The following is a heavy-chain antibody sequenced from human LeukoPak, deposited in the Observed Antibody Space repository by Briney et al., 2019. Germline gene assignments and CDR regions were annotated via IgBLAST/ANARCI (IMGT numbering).Heavy chain of an antibody. CDR1: GGSISSYY. J-gene: IGHJ4*02. CDR2: IYYSGST. V-gene: IGHV4-59*12. Sequence: SETLSLTCTVSGGSISSYYWSWIGQPPGKGLVWIGYIYYSGSTNYNPSLKSRVTISVDTSKNQFSLKLSSVTAADTAVYYCARDDRFSRYFDYWGQGTLVTVSS. CDR3: ARDDRFSRYFDY. D-gene: IGHD3-3*01.